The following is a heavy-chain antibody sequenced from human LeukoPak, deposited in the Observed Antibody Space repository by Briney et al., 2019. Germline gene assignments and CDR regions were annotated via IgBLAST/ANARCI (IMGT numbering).Heavy chain of an antibody. CDR3: ASLDSSSWYPLDY. CDR2: IYSGGST. Sequence: GGSLRLSCAASGFTVSSNYMSWVRQAPGKGLEWVSVIYSGGSTYYADSVKGRFTISRDNSKNTLYLQMYSLRAEDTAVYYCASLDSSSWYPLDYWGQGTLVTVSS. V-gene: IGHV3-53*01. J-gene: IGHJ4*02. D-gene: IGHD6-13*01. CDR1: GFTVSSNY.